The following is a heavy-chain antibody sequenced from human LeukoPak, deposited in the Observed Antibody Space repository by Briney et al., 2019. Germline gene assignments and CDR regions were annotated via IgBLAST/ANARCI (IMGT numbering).Heavy chain of an antibody. V-gene: IGHV1-2*02. D-gene: IGHD6-25*01. CDR3: VVSIQAAAIPAFDS. CDR1: GYNFAHN. J-gene: IGHJ4*02. CDR2: INPNNGGT. Sequence: GASVKVSCKASGYNFAHNIHWVRQAPGQGHEFMGWINPNNGGTKYAQNFQGMVTMTRDTSISTVYMELSSLGSDDTAVYYCVVSIQAAAIPAFDSWGQGTLVTVSS.